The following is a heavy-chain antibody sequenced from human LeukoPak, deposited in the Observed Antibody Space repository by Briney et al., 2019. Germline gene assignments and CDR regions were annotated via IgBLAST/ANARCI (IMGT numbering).Heavy chain of an antibody. CDR2: ISYDGSNK. CDR1: GFTFSSYA. CDR3: AREAYCGGDCYATNDY. D-gene: IGHD2-21*02. V-gene: IGHV3-30-3*01. J-gene: IGHJ4*02. Sequence: SGGSLRLSCAASGFTFSSYAMHWVRQAPGKGLEWVAVISYDGSNKYYADSVKGRFTISRDNSKNTLYLQMNSLRAEDTAVYYCAREAYCGGDCYATNDYWGQGTLVTVSS.